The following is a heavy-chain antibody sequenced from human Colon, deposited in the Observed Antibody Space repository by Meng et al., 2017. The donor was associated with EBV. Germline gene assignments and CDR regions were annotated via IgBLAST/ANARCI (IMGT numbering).Heavy chain of an antibody. CDR1: GGSISRGTYY. Sequence: QVQLQQWGAGLVKPSQTLSLPCTVSGGSISRGTYYWGWIRQLPGKGLEWIAYIHYSGSTYYSPSLKSRVTISVDTSKNQLSLKLSSMTAADTAVYYCARVGQWLPIDYWGQGTLVTVYS. J-gene: IGHJ4*02. CDR3: ARVGQWLPIDY. D-gene: IGHD6-19*01. CDR2: IHYSGST. V-gene: IGHV4-31*03.